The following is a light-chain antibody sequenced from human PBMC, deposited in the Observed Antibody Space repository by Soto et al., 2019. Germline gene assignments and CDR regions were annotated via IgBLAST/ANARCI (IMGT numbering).Light chain of an antibody. CDR1: DTVNRN. CDR3: QQYNNWPPKIT. J-gene: IGKJ5*01. CDR2: GAS. Sequence: SPATLSVSPGERATLSCRASDTVNRNLAWYQQKPGQAPRLLIYGASTRATGIPARFSGSGSGTEFTLTISSLQSEDFAVYYCQQYNNWPPKITFGPGTRLEIK. V-gene: IGKV3-15*01.